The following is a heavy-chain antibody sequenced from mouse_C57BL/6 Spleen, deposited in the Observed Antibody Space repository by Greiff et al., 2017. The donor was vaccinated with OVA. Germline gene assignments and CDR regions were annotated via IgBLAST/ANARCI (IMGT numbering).Heavy chain of an antibody. Sequence: VQVVESGPGLVQPSQSLSITCTVSGFSLTSYGVHWVRQPPGKGLEWLGVIWSGGSTDYNAAFISRLSISKDNSKSQVFFKMNSLQADDTAIYYCAKRDYYGRGYAMDYWGQGTSVTVSS. CDR2: IWSGGST. D-gene: IGHD1-1*01. V-gene: IGHV2-4*01. J-gene: IGHJ4*01. CDR3: AKRDYYGRGYAMDY. CDR1: GFSLTSYG.